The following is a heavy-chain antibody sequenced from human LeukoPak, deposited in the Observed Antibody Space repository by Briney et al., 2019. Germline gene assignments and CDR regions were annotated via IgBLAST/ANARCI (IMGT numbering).Heavy chain of an antibody. J-gene: IGHJ5*02. CDR2: INPNSGGT. Sequence: ASVKVSCKASGGTFSSYAISWVRQAPGQGLEWMGWINPNSGGTNYAQKFQGRVTMTRDTSISTAYMELSRLRSDDTAVYYCARDLIKVKWFDPWGQGTLVTVSS. CDR1: GGTFSSYA. V-gene: IGHV1-2*02. CDR3: ARDLIKVKWFDP.